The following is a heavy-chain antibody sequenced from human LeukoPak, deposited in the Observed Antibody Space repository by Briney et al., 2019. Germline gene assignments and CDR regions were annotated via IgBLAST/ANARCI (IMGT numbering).Heavy chain of an antibody. J-gene: IGHJ4*02. CDR3: ARSERLRRMVRGAQFDY. CDR2: IYYSGST. D-gene: IGHD3-10*01. Sequence: SETLSLTCTVSGGSISSYYWSWIRQPPGKGLEWIGYIYYSGSTNYNPSLKSRVTISVDTSKNQFSLKLSSVTAADTAVYYCARSERLRRMVRGAQFDYWGQGTLVTVSS. CDR1: GGSISSYY. V-gene: IGHV4-59*01.